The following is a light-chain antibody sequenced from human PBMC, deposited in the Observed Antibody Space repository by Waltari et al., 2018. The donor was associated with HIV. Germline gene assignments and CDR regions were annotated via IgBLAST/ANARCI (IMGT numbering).Light chain of an antibody. CDR2: NAN. CDR3: AAWDVTLHGWV. J-gene: IGLJ3*02. Sequence: QSVLTQSPSASGTPGQRVTISCSGSSSNIGINTINWFQQRPGTAPKLLLFNANERPSGVPDRFSGSKSGTSASLAISGLQSEDEANYYCAAWDVTLHGWVFGGGTKVTVL. CDR1: SSNIGINT. V-gene: IGLV1-44*01.